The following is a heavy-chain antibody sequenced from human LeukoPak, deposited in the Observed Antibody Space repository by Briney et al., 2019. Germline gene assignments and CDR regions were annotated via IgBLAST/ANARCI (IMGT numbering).Heavy chain of an antibody. J-gene: IGHJ4*02. CDR2: IYYSGST. D-gene: IGHD6-19*01. CDR3: ARHGRNSGAPNY. Sequence: SETLSLTCTVSGGSISSGGYYWSWIRQHPGKGLEWIGYIYYSGSTYYNPSLKSRVTISVDTSKSQFSLNLSSVTAADTAMYYCARHGRNSGAPNYWGQGTLVTVSS. V-gene: IGHV4-31*03. CDR1: GGSISSGGYY.